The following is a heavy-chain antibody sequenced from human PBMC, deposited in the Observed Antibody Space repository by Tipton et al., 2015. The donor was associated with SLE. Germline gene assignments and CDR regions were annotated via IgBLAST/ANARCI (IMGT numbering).Heavy chain of an antibody. CDR2: ISSSGSTI. CDR3: ARDRRDTDAFDI. J-gene: IGHJ3*02. V-gene: IGHV3-48*03. Sequence: SLRLSCAASGFTFSNYDMHWVRQAPGKGLEWVSYISSSGSTIYYADSVKGRFTISRDNAKNSLYLQMNSLRAEDTAVYYCARDRRDTDAFDIWGQGTMVTVSS. D-gene: IGHD5-18*01. CDR1: GFTFSNYD.